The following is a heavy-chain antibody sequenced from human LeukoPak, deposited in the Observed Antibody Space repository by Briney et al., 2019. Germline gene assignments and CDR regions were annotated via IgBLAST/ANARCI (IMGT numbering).Heavy chain of an antibody. J-gene: IGHJ6*02. CDR1: GYTFTGYY. CDR3: ASQTKWFGELFTRYGMDV. D-gene: IGHD3-10*01. Sequence: ASVKVSCKASGYTFTGYYMHWVRQAPGQGLEWMGWINPNSGGTNYAQKFQGRVTMTRDTSISTAYMELSRLRSDDTAVYYCASQTKWFGELFTRYGMDVWGQGTTVTVSS. CDR2: INPNSGGT. V-gene: IGHV1-2*02.